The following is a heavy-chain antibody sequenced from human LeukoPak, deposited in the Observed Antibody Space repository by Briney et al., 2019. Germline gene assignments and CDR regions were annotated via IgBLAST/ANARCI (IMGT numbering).Heavy chain of an antibody. Sequence: ASVKVSCKASGYTFTSYYMHWVRQAPGQGLEWMGIINPSGGSTSYAQKFQGRVTMTRDTSTSTVYMELSSLRSEDTAVYYCAREPVGIAVAGDQFDYWGQGTLVTVSS. CDR2: INPSGGST. D-gene: IGHD6-19*01. V-gene: IGHV1-46*01. CDR1: GYTFTSYY. J-gene: IGHJ4*02. CDR3: AREPVGIAVAGDQFDY.